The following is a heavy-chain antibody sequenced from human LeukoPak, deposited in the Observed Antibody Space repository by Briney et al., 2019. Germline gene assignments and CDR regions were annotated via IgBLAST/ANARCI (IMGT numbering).Heavy chain of an antibody. CDR2: IYYSGST. J-gene: IGHJ4*02. V-gene: IGHV4-61*01. CDR1: GGSVSSGSYY. Sequence: PSETLSLTCTVSGGSVSSGSYYWSWVRQPPGKGLEWIGYIYYSGSTNYSPSLKSRVTISVDTSKNQFSLRLSSVTAADTAVYYCASAGHDGIGYKVCWGQGTLVTVSS. CDR3: ASAGHDGIGYKVC. D-gene: IGHD3-22*01.